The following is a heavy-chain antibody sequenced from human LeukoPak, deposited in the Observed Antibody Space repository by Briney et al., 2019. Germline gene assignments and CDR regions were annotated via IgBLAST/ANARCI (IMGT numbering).Heavy chain of an antibody. D-gene: IGHD6-6*01. CDR2: ISYDGSNT. CDR1: GFTFSSYA. Sequence: PGRSLRLSCAASGFTFSSYAMHWVRQAPGKGLEWVAVISYDGSNTYYADSVRGRFTISRDNSKNTLYLQMNSLRAEDTAVYYCARHRSSWLIDYWGRGTLVTVSS. CDR3: ARHRSSWLIDY. J-gene: IGHJ4*02. V-gene: IGHV3-30-3*01.